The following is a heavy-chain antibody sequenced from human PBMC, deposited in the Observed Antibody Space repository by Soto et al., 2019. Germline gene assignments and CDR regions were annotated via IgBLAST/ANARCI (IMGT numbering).Heavy chain of an antibody. Sequence: EVQLLESGGGLVQPGGSLRLSCTTSGFTFDTYAMSWVRQAPGKGLEWVSGLSGSGDKTYYADSVRGRFTISRDNSKNTLYLQINSLRTEDTAVYHCARLECSGGSCYSGRLIDYHQYDMDVWGKGTTVTVSS. V-gene: IGHV3-23*01. CDR3: ARLECSGGSCYSGRLIDYHQYDMDV. CDR2: LSGSGDKT. CDR1: GFTFDTYA. D-gene: IGHD2-15*01. J-gene: IGHJ6*03.